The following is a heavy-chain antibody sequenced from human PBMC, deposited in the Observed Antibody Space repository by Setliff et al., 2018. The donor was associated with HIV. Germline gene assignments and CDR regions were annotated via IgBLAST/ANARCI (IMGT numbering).Heavy chain of an antibody. CDR1: GYTFTSYG. Sequence: ASVKVSCKASGYTFTSYGISWVRQAPGQGLDWMGWISTYNRNTNYAQNLQGRVTMTTDTSTSTAYMELRSLRSDDTAVYYCARDGHCSSTSCWGYYYYYGMDVWGQGATVTVSS. V-gene: IGHV1-18*01. CDR2: ISTYNRNT. D-gene: IGHD2-2*01. J-gene: IGHJ6*02. CDR3: ARDGHCSSTSCWGYYYYYGMDV.